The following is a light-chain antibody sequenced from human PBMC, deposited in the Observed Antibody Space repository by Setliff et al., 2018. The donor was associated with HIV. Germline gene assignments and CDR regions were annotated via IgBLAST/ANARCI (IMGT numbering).Light chain of an antibody. CDR3: QQYDNVPPYT. CDR2: DAS. CDR1: QHINNY. J-gene: IGKJ5*01. V-gene: IGKV1-33*01. Sequence: DIQMTQSPSSLSASVGDRVTITCQASQHINNYLGWYQQKPGKAPKLLIYDASTLGTGVPSRFSGSGSGTDFTLSISSLQPEDIATYYCQQYDNVPPYTFGQGTRLEIK.